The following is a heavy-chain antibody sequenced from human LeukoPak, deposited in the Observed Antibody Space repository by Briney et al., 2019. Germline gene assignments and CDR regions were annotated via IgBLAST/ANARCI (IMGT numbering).Heavy chain of an antibody. D-gene: IGHD3-10*01. Sequence: PGGSLRLSRAASGFTFSSYSMNWVRQAPGKGLEWVSYISSSSSTIYYADSVKGRFTISRDNAKNSLYLQMNSLRDEDTAVYYCARDITMVRGVIIRAPLGFDYWGQGTLVTVSS. CDR1: GFTFSSYS. J-gene: IGHJ4*02. V-gene: IGHV3-48*02. CDR2: ISSSSSTI. CDR3: ARDITMVRGVIIRAPLGFDY.